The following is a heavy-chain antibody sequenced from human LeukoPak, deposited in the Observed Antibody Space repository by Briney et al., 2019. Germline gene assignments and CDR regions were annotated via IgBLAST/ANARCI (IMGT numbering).Heavy chain of an antibody. CDR2: IYHSGRT. D-gene: IGHD3-10*01. CDR3: GRAYYYGVQS. V-gene: IGHV4-4*02. CDR1: GGSISSSYW. Sequence: SGTLSLICAVSGGSISSSYWWYGVRQPPGKGLEWIGEIYHSGRTNYNPSLKSRVTISVDKCKHQFSMWLTSVTAADTCVYYCGRAYYYGVQSWGQGTLVTVSS. J-gene: IGHJ4*02.